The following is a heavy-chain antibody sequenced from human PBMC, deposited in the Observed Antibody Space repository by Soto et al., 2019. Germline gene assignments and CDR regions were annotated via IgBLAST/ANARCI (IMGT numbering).Heavy chain of an antibody. CDR1: GGSISSSSYY. V-gene: IGHV4-39*01. D-gene: IGHD6-19*01. Sequence: SETLSLTCTVSGGSISSSSYYWGWIRQPPGKGLGWIGSIYYSGSTYYNPSLKSRVTISVDTSKNQFSLKLSSVTAADTAVYYCARQGAGAVAGSSWFDPWGQGTLVTVSS. J-gene: IGHJ5*02. CDR3: ARQGAGAVAGSSWFDP. CDR2: IYYSGST.